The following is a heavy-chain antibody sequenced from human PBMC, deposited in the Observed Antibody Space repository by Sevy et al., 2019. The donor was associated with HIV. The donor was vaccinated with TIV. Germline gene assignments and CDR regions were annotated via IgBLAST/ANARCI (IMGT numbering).Heavy chain of an antibody. Sequence: VSVKVSCKASGYTFTGYYMHWVRQAPGQGLEWKGCINPNSGGTNYAQKFQGRVTMTRDTSISTAYMELSRLRSDDTAVYYCARATMVRGVIGTYYMDVWGKGTTVTVSS. V-gene: IGHV1-2*02. CDR3: ARATMVRGVIGTYYMDV. CDR2: INPNSGGT. D-gene: IGHD3-10*01. CDR1: GYTFTGYY. J-gene: IGHJ6*03.